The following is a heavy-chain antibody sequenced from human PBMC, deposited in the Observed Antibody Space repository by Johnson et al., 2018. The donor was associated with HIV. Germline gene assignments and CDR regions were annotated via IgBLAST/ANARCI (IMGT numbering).Heavy chain of an antibody. V-gene: IGHV3-15*01. Sequence: VQLVESGGGLVKPGGSLRLSCAASGFTFSNAWMSWVRQAPGKGLEWVGRIKSKTDGGTTDYAAPVKGRFTISRDDSKNTLYLQMNSLRAEDTAVYYCARTVYSTSYLDAFGIWGQGTMVTVSS. J-gene: IGHJ3*02. CDR3: ARTVYSTSYLDAFGI. CDR2: IKSKTDGGTT. CDR1: GFTFSNAW. D-gene: IGHD2-2*01.